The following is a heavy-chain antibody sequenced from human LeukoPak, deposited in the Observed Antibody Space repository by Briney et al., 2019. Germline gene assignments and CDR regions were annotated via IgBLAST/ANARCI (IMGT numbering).Heavy chain of an antibody. CDR2: IIPIFGTA. CDR1: GGTFSSYA. J-gene: IGHJ5*02. V-gene: IGHV1-69*05. D-gene: IGHD6-13*01. Sequence: ASVKVSCKASGGTFSSYAISWVRQAPGQGLEWMGGIIPIFGTANYAQKFQGRVTITTDESTSTAYMELSSLRSEDTAVYYCARGLGYISSWSRDNNWFDPWGQGTLVTVSS. CDR3: ARGLGYISSWSRDNNWFDP.